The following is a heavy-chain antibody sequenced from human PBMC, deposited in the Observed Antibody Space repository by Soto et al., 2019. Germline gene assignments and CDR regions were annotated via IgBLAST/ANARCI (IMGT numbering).Heavy chain of an antibody. V-gene: IGHV3-23*01. CDR3: ARSDDKDILTGCYN. CDR2: IGHSGYSI. D-gene: IGHD3-9*01. Sequence: GGSLRLSCAASGFTFNNYAMAWVRQAPGKGLEWVSSIGHSGYSINYGDSVKGRFTISRDNSNSTLLLEMNGLRVEDTAVYYCARSDDKDILTGCYNWGQGALVTVSS. CDR1: GFTFNNYA. J-gene: IGHJ4*02.